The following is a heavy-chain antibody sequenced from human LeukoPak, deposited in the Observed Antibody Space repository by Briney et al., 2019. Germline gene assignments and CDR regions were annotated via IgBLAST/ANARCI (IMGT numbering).Heavy chain of an antibody. V-gene: IGHV1-18*03. CDR3: ARSANYYYYYMDV. CDR1: GYTFTSYG. CDR2: ISAYNGNT. J-gene: IGHJ6*03. Sequence: ASVKVSCKASGYTFTSYGISWVRQAPGQGLEWMGWISAYNGNTNYAQKLQGRVTMTTDTSTSTAYMELSSLRSEDMAVYYCARSANYYYYYMDVWGKGTTVTVSS.